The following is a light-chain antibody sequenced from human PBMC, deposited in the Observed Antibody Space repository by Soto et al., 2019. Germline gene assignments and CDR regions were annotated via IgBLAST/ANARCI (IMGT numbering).Light chain of an antibody. J-gene: IGLJ3*02. CDR1: SSDVGGYKY. V-gene: IGLV2-14*01. Sequence: QSALTQPASVSGSPGQSITISCTGTSSDVGGYKYVSWYQQHPGKAPKLMIYEVSNRPSGVPNRFSGSKSGNTASLTISGLQAEDEADYYCSSYTSSTTLRVFGGGTKLTVL. CDR3: SSYTSSTTLRV. CDR2: EVS.